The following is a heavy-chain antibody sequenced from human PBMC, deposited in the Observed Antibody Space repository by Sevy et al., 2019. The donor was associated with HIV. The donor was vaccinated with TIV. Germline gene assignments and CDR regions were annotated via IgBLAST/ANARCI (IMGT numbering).Heavy chain of an antibody. V-gene: IGHV4-31*03. J-gene: IGHJ6*02. D-gene: IGHD3-9*01. CDR3: ASVIYGIPYYYYGMDV. CDR1: GCSISSGGYY. CDR2: IYYSGST. Sequence: SETLSLTCTVSGCSISSGGYYWSWIRQHPGKGLEWIGYIYYSGSTYYNPSLKSRVTISVDTSKNQFSLKLSSVTAADTAVYYCASVIYGIPYYYYGMDVWGQGTTVTVSS.